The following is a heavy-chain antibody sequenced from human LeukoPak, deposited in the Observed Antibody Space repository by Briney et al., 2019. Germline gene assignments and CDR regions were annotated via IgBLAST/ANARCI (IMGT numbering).Heavy chain of an antibody. CDR3: ARAPALGYCSSTSCPRRVWFDP. J-gene: IGHJ5*02. Sequence: PSETLSLTCAVYSGSFSNYYWSWIRQPPGKGLEWIGEINQSGSTNYNPSLKSRVTISVDTSKNQFSLKLSSVTAADTAVYYCARAPALGYCSSTSCPRRVWFDPWGQGTLVTVSS. CDR2: INQSGST. V-gene: IGHV4-34*01. CDR1: SGSFSNYY. D-gene: IGHD2-2*01.